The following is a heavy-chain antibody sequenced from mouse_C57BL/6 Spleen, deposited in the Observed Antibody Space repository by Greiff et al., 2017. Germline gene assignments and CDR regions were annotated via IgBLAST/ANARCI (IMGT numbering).Heavy chain of an antibody. D-gene: IGHD1-1*01. J-gene: IGHJ1*03. Sequence: VQLQQSGAELVRPGASVTLSCKASGYTFTDYEMHWVKQTPVHGLEWIGAIDPAVGGTAYNPKFKGKAILTADKSSSTAYMELRSLTSEDSAVYYCTGPFITTVVAPSGDFDVWGTGTTVTVSS. CDR2: IDPAVGGT. V-gene: IGHV1-15*01. CDR1: GYTFTDYE. CDR3: TGPFITTVVAPSGDFDV.